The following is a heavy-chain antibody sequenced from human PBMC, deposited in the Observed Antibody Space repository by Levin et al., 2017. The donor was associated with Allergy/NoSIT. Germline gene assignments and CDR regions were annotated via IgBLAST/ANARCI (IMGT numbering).Heavy chain of an antibody. CDR1: GFTFSSYA. J-gene: IGHJ1*01. Sequence: PGGSLRLSCAASGFTFSSYAMHWVRQAPGKGLEWVAVISYDGSNKYYADSVKGRFTISRDNSKNTLYLQMNSLRAEDTAVYYCARGVDYYGSGSYYPSEYFQHWGQGTLVTVSS. CDR3: ARGVDYYGSGSYYPSEYFQH. V-gene: IGHV3-30-3*01. D-gene: IGHD3-10*01. CDR2: ISYDGSNK.